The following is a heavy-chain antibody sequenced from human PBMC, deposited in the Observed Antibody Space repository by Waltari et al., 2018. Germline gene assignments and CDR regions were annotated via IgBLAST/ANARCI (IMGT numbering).Heavy chain of an antibody. J-gene: IGHJ4*02. CDR2: ISGSGGNT. Sequence: EVQLVESGGGLVQPGGSLRRSCTASGFTFSTYATSWARQAPGKGLEWVSAISGSGGNTYYADSVKGRFTISRDNSKKTLHLQMNSLRAEDTAVYFCAKWDSSGYFSPFDSWGQGTLVTVSS. CDR3: AKWDSSGYFSPFDS. D-gene: IGHD3-22*01. CDR1: GFTFSTYA. V-gene: IGHV3-23*04.